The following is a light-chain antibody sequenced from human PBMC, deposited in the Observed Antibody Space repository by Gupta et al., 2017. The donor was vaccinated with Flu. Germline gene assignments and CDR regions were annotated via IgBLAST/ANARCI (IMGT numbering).Light chain of an antibody. Sequence: PSTFSAYVGDRVTITCRASQSVRSWLAWYQQKPGKAPKLLIYKASNVESEVPSRFSGSGSGTEFTLTISSLQPDDFATYYCQQYDSYSLIFGGGTKVEI. CDR1: QSVRSW. CDR2: KAS. J-gene: IGKJ4*01. V-gene: IGKV1-5*03. CDR3: QQYDSYSLI.